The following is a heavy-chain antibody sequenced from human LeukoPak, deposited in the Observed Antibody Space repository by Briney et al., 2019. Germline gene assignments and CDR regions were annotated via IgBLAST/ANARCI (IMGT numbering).Heavy chain of an antibody. D-gene: IGHD2-15*01. CDR2: ISWNSGSI. CDR1: GFTFDDYA. CDR3: AKDSGPGGRDCSGGSCYPTVTRSWDYYYYGMDV. Sequence: PGGSLRLSCAASGFTFDDYAMHWVRQAPGKGLEWVSGISWNSGSIGYADSVKGRFTISRDNAKNSLYLQMNSLRAEDTALYYCAKDSGPGGRDCSGGSCYPTVTRSWDYYYYGMDVWGQGTTVTVSS. V-gene: IGHV3-9*01. J-gene: IGHJ6*02.